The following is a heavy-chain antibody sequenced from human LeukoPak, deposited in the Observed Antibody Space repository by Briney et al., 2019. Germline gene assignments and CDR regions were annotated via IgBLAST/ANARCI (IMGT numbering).Heavy chain of an antibody. CDR1: GGSISSSSYY. V-gene: IGHV4-39*01. CDR2: TYYSGST. J-gene: IGHJ4*02. Sequence: SETLSLTCTVSGGSISSSSYYWGWIRQPPGKGLEWIGNTYYSGSTYYNPSLKSRVTISVDTSKNQFSLKLSSVTAADTAVYYCARLGYNYGYGFDYWGQGTLVTVSS. D-gene: IGHD5-18*01. CDR3: ARLGYNYGYGFDY.